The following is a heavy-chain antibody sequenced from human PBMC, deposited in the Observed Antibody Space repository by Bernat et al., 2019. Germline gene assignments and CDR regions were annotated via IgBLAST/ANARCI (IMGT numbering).Heavy chain of an antibody. CDR1: GFIFTSNG. D-gene: IGHD3-10*01. Sequence: QGELVQSGTEMKKLGASVRVSCKAPGFIFTSNGFAWVRQAPGQGLEWMGRVSAYNGDTQYAQKFQGRVLMTTDSSTTTAYMELRSLKYDDAAVYYCARGFSAGSGSSVYFQYWGQGTLVSVSS. CDR2: VSAYNGDT. V-gene: IGHV1-18*01. J-gene: IGHJ1*01. CDR3: ARGFSAGSGSSVYFQY.